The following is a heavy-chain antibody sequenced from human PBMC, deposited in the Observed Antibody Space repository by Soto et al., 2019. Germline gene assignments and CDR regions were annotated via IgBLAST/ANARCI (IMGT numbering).Heavy chain of an antibody. J-gene: IGHJ4*02. V-gene: IGHV1-18*01. Sequence: ASVKVSCKASGYTFTSYGISWVRQAPGQGLEWMGWISAYNGNTNYAQKLQGRVTMTTDTSTSTAYMELSRLRSDDTAVYYCARDLGQYCSGGSCYEFDYWGQGTLVTVSS. CDR2: ISAYNGNT. CDR3: ARDLGQYCSGGSCYEFDY. D-gene: IGHD2-15*01. CDR1: GYTFTSYG.